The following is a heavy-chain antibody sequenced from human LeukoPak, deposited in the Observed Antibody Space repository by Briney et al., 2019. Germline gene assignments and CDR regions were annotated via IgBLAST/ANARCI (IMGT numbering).Heavy chain of an antibody. D-gene: IGHD2-2*01. V-gene: IGHV1-69*01. CDR1: GDTFSSYA. CDR3: ARSRAVPAPSPYYFDY. CDR2: IIPIFGTA. J-gene: IGHJ4*02. Sequence: SVKVSCKASGDTFSSYAISWVRQAPGQGLEWMGGIIPIFGTANYAQKFQGRVTITADESTSTAYMELSSLRSEDTAVYYCARSRAVPAPSPYYFDYWGQGTLVTVSS.